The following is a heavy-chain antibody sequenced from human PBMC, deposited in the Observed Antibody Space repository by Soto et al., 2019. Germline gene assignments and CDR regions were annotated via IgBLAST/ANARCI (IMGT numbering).Heavy chain of an antibody. Sequence: GGSLRLSCAASGFTFSSYGMHWVRQAPGKGLEWVAVIWYDGSNKYYADSVKGRFTISRDNSKNTLYLQMNSLRAEDTAVYYCARELKWEFSNNWFDPWGQGTLVTVSS. J-gene: IGHJ5*02. CDR3: ARELKWEFSNNWFDP. V-gene: IGHV3-33*01. CDR2: IWYDGSNK. CDR1: GFTFSSYG. D-gene: IGHD1-26*01.